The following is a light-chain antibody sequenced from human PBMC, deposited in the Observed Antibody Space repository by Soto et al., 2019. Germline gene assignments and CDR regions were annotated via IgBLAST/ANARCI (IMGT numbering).Light chain of an antibody. CDR3: SSYTSGSTYV. Sequence: QSALTQPASVSGSPGQSITISCTGTSSDVGGYNYVSWYQQNPGKAPKLIIYEVSRRPSGVSSRFSGSKSGNTASLTISGLQAEDEADYYCSSYTSGSTYVFGTGTKLTVL. CDR1: SSDVGGYNY. V-gene: IGLV2-14*01. CDR2: EVS. J-gene: IGLJ1*01.